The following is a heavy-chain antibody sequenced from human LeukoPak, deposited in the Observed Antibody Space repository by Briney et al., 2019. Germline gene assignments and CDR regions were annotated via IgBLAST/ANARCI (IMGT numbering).Heavy chain of an antibody. V-gene: IGHV4-34*01. D-gene: IGHD3-22*01. Sequence: ASETLSLTCAVYGGSFSGYYWSWIRQPPGKGLEWIGEINHSGSTNYNPSLKGRVTISVDTSKNQFSLKLSSVTAADTAVYYCARDDSSGYYDYWGQGTLVTVSS. CDR1: GGSFSGYY. J-gene: IGHJ4*02. CDR3: ARDDSSGYYDY. CDR2: INHSGST.